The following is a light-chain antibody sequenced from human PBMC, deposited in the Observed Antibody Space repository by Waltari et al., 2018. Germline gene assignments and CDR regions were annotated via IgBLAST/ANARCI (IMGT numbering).Light chain of an antibody. CDR3: QQSYSTPPT. J-gene: IGKJ1*01. V-gene: IGKV1-39*01. Sequence: IQMTQSPSSLSASVGDRVTITCRASQSIRSYLNWYQQKPGKAPKLLIYAATSLQSGVPSRFSGSGSGTAFTLTISSLQPEDFATYYCQQSYSTPPTFGQGTKVEIK. CDR1: QSIRSY. CDR2: AAT.